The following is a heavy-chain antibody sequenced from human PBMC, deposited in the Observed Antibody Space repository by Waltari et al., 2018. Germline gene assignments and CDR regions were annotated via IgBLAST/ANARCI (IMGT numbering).Heavy chain of an antibody. Sequence: EVQLVESGGGLVKPGGSLRLPCGASGLRFSSYSMNWVRQAPGKGLEWVSSISSSTTYIHYADSVKGRFTISRDNAKNSLYLQMNSLRVEDTAVYYCVSGGWGFYFDYWGQGTVVTVSS. CDR3: VSGGWGFYFDY. V-gene: IGHV3-21*01. J-gene: IGHJ4*02. D-gene: IGHD7-27*01. CDR2: ISSSTTYI. CDR1: GLRFSSYS.